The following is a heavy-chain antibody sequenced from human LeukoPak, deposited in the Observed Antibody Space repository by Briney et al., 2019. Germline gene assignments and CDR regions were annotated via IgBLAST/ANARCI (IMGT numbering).Heavy chain of an antibody. Sequence: ASVKVSCKASGGTFSSYAISWVRQAPGQGLEWMGGIIPIFGTANYAQKFQGRVTITADESTSTAYMELSSLRSEDTAVYYCASGRLQGGQLGYWGQGTLVTVSS. D-gene: IGHD5-24*01. CDR3: ASGRLQGGQLGY. CDR1: GGTFSSYA. V-gene: IGHV1-69*13. J-gene: IGHJ4*02. CDR2: IIPIFGTA.